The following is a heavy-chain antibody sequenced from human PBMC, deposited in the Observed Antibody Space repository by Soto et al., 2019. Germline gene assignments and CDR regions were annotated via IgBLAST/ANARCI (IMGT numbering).Heavy chain of an antibody. CDR3: AREKPSFTGYCSSTSCSPIDY. D-gene: IGHD2-2*01. CDR2: IYYSGST. J-gene: IGHJ4*02. CDR1: GGSISSGGYY. Sequence: SETLSLTCTVSGGSISSGGYYWSWIRQHPGKGLEWIGYIYYSGSTYYNPSLKSRVTISVDTSKNQFSLKLSSVTAADTAVYYCAREKPSFTGYCSSTSCSPIDYWGQGTLVTVSS. V-gene: IGHV4-31*03.